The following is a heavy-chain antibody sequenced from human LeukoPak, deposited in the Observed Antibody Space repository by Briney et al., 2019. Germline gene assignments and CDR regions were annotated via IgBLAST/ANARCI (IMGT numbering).Heavy chain of an antibody. CDR1: GGSFSGYY. J-gene: IGHJ4*02. CDR3: ARDKYGYCSSFSCFPFDC. CDR2: INHSGST. D-gene: IGHD2-2*03. V-gene: IGHV4-34*01. Sequence: PSETLSLTCAVYGGSFSGYYWSWIRQPPGKGLEWIGEINHSGSTNYNPSLKSRVTISVDTSKNQFSLKLSSVTAADTAVYYCARDKYGYCSSFSCFPFDCWGQGTLVTVSS.